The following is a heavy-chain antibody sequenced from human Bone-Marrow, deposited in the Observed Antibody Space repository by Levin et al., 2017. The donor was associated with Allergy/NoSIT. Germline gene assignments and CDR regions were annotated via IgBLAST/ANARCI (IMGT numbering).Heavy chain of an antibody. CDR1: GGSISSYY. J-gene: IGHJ4*02. V-gene: IGHV4-59*01. Sequence: SETLSLTCTVSGGSISSYYWSWIRQPPGKGLEWIGYIYYSGSTNYNPSLKSRVTISVDTSKNQFSLKLSSVTAADTAVYYCARGAGYCISTSCYEGGGYFDYWGQGTLVTVSS. D-gene: IGHD2-2*03. CDR3: ARGAGYCISTSCYEGGGYFDY. CDR2: IYYSGST.